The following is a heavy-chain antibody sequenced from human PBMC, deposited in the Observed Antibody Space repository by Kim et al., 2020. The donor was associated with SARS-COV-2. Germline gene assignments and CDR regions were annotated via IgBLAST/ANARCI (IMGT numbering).Heavy chain of an antibody. V-gene: IGHV4-39*01. CDR3: ARPLGSFDSSGFLY. J-gene: IGHJ4*02. D-gene: IGHD3-22*01. Sequence: HPSLKGRVTISVDTSKNPFSLKLSSVTAADTAVYYCARPLGSFDSSGFLYWGQGTLVTVSS.